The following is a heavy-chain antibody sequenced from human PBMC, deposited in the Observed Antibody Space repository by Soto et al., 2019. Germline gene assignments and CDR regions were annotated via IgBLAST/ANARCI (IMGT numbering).Heavy chain of an antibody. J-gene: IGHJ4*02. CDR2: IYWDDDK. V-gene: IGHV2-5*02. D-gene: IGHD7-27*01. CDR1: GFSLSTSGVG. Sequence: QITLKESGPTLVKPTQTLTLTCTFSGFSLSTSGVGVGWIRQPPGKALEWLALIYWDDDKRYSPSLKSRLTITKDTSKNQVVLTMTNTDPVDTATYYCAHRNPNLWDFDYWGQGTLVTVSS. CDR3: AHRNPNLWDFDY.